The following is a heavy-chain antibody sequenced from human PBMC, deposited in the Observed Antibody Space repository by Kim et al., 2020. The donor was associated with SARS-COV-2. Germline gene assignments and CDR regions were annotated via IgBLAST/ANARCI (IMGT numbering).Heavy chain of an antibody. Sequence: SNKYYADPVKGRFTISRDNSKNTLYLQMNSLRAEDTAVYYCARDSYGMDVWGQGTTVTVSS. CDR3: ARDSYGMDV. V-gene: IGHV3-30*01. J-gene: IGHJ6*02. CDR2: SNK.